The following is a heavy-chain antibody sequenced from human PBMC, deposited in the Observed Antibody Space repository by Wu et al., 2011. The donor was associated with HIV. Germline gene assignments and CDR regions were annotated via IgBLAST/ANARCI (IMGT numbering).Heavy chain of an antibody. J-gene: IGHJ4*02. CDR3: ARADFSYGSSWYYFDY. CDR1: GDTFSSYA. V-gene: IGHV1-69*05. D-gene: IGHD6-13*01. CDR2: IVPVFGAT. Sequence: QVHLVQSGAEVKKPGSSVKVSCKASGDTFSSYAISWVRQAPGQGLEWMGGIVPVFGATNYAQKFQGTVALTRDTSTSTVSMELTSLTSEDTAVYYCARADFSYGSSWYYFDYWAREPWSPSPQ.